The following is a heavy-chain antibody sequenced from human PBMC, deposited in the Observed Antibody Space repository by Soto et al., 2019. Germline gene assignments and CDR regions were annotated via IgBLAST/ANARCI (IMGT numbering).Heavy chain of an antibody. J-gene: IGHJ6*03. D-gene: IGHD3-16*01. Sequence: SETLSLTCTVSGGSISSGGYYWSWIRQHPGKGLEWIGYIYYSGSTYYNPSLKSRVTISVDTSKNQFSLKLSSMTAADTAVYYCAKPYGWGNYYYYMDVWGKGTTVTVSS. CDR3: AKPYGWGNYYYYMDV. CDR2: IYYSGST. V-gene: IGHV4-31*03. CDR1: GGSISSGGYY.